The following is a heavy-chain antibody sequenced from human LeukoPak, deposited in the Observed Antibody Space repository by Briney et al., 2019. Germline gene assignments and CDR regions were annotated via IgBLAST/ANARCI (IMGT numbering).Heavy chain of an antibody. Sequence: ASVKVSCKASGYTFTDYYIHWVRQAPGQGLEWMGWINPNSGATNYAQKFQGRVTMTRDTSISTAYMELSRSRSDDTAVYYCARGLQDSSGEVWYIDYWGQGTLVTVSS. CDR3: ARGLQDSSGEVWYIDY. CDR2: INPNSGAT. D-gene: IGHD6-25*01. CDR1: GYTFTDYY. J-gene: IGHJ4*02. V-gene: IGHV1-2*02.